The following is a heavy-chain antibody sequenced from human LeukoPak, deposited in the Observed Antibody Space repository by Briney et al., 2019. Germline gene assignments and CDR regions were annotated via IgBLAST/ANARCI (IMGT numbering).Heavy chain of an antibody. CDR2: IYTSAST. V-gene: IGHV4-4*07. J-gene: IGHJ4*02. CDR3: ARVDTSGWHYFDD. Sequence: SETLSLTCTVSGGSISNYYWSWIRQPAGKGLEWIGHIYTSASTNYNPSLRSRVTMSLDTSKNRFSLELNSVTAADTAAYYCARVDTSGWHYFDDWGQGTLVTVSS. D-gene: IGHD6-19*01. CDR1: GGSISNYY.